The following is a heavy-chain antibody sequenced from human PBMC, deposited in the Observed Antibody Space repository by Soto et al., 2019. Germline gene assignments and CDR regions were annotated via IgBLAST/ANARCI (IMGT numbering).Heavy chain of an antibody. J-gene: IGHJ5*02. CDR1: GYTFTSYA. CDR3: AREGEGQLPIKWFDP. D-gene: IGHD2-2*01. CDR2: INAGNGNT. V-gene: IGHV1-3*01. Sequence: ASVKVSCKASGYTFTSYAMHWVRQAPGQRLEWMGWINAGNGNTKYSQKFQGRVTITRDTSASTAYMELSSLRSEDTAVYYCAREGEGQLPIKWFDPWGQGTLVTVSP.